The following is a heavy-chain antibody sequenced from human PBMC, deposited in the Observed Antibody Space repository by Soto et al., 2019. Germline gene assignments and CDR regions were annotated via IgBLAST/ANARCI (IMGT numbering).Heavy chain of an antibody. CDR3: ATPGAYYDSSGYFRI. V-gene: IGHV3-74*01. CDR2: INSDGSST. CDR1: GFTFSSYN. Sequence: GGSLRLSCAASGFTFSSYNMNWVRQDTGKGLEWVSRINSDGSSTSYADSVKGRFTISRDNAKNTLYLQMNSLRAEDTAVYYCATPGAYYDSSGYFRIWGQGTLVTVSS. D-gene: IGHD3-22*01. J-gene: IGHJ4*02.